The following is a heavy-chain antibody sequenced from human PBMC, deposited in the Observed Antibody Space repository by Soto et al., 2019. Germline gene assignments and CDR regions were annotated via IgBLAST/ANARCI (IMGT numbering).Heavy chain of an antibody. CDR3: ASGSEHRGWYFDY. Sequence: PGGSLRLSCAASGFTFSSYGMRWVRQAPGKGLEWVAVISYDGSNKYYADSEKGRFTICSDNSKTTQYLQINSLRAETSAEYYGASGSEHRGWYFDYWGQGTLVSVSS. D-gene: IGHD3-10*01. CDR2: ISYDGSNK. J-gene: IGHJ4*02. V-gene: IGHV3-30*03. CDR1: GFTFSSYG.